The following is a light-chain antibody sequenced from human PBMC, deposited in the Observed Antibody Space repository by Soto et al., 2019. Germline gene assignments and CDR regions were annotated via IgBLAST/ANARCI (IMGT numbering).Light chain of an antibody. CDR1: QSVSSA. Sequence: EIVLTQSPGTLSLSPGERATLSCRASQSVSSALAWYLQKPGQAPRLLIYDASTRAAGIPVRFSGSGSGTDFTLTISSLEPEDFAVYYCQQRSNWPAMITFGQGTRLEIK. V-gene: IGKV3-11*01. CDR2: DAS. J-gene: IGKJ5*01. CDR3: QQRSNWPAMIT.